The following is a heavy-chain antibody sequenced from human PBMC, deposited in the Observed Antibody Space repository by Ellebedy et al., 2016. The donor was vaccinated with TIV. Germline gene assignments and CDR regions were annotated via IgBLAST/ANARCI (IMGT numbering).Heavy chain of an antibody. CDR3: ATREWQDPMDV. CDR1: GHTFTTYG. J-gene: IGHJ6*02. Sequence: ASVKVSXKASGHTFTTYGIHWVRQAPGQRPEWMGWINTGNGNTKYSQKFQGRVTITTDTSASTASMELSSLMSDDTAVYYCATREWQDPMDVWGQGTTVIVSS. D-gene: IGHD3-3*01. V-gene: IGHV1-3*04. CDR2: INTGNGNT.